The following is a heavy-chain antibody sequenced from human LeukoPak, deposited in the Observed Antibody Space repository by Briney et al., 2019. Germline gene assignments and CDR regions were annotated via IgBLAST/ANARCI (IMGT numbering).Heavy chain of an antibody. V-gene: IGHV1-18*01. CDR2: ISAYNGNT. CDR1: GYTFTSYG. CDR3: ARESSDYGAGRFDP. Sequence: ASVKVSCKASGYTFTSYGISWVRQAPGQGLEWMGWISAYNGNTNYAQKLQGRVTMTTDTSTSTAYMELRSLRSDDTAVYYCARESSDYGAGRFDPWGQGTLVTVSS. J-gene: IGHJ5*02. D-gene: IGHD4-17*01.